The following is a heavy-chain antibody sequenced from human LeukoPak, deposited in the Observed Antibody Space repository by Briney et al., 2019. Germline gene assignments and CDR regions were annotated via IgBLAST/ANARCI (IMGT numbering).Heavy chain of an antibody. J-gene: IGHJ4*02. CDR3: AKVITFGAVISHFDY. D-gene: IGHD3-16*01. V-gene: IGHV3-33*06. CDR1: GFTLSSYG. CDR2: IWYDGSDK. Sequence: PGGSLRLSCAASGFTLSSYGMHWVRQAPGKGLEWVAVIWYDGSDKYYADSLKGRFTISRDNSKNTLYLQMNSLRAEDTAVYYCAKVITFGAVISHFDYWGQGTLVTVSS.